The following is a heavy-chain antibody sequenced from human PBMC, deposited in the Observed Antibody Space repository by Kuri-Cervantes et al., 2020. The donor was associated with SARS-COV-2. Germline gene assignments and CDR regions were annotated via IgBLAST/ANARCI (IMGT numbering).Heavy chain of an antibody. J-gene: IGHJ3*02. CDR1: GGTFSSYA. V-gene: IGHV1-69*04. D-gene: IGHD3-22*01. CDR3: ARGRGITMIVVGLDI. Sequence: SVKVSCKASGGTFSSYAISWVRQAPGQGLEWMGRIIPILGTANYAQKFQGRVTITADKSTSTAYMELSSLRSEDTAVYYCARGRGITMIVVGLDIWGQGIMVTVSS. CDR2: IIPILGTA.